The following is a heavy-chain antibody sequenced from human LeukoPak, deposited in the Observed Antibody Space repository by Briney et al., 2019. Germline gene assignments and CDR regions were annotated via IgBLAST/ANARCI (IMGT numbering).Heavy chain of an antibody. Sequence: PGGSPRLSCAASGFTFSSYSMNWVRQAPGKGLEWVSSISSSSSYIYYADSVKGRFTISRDNAKNSLYLQMNSLRAEDTAVYYCASQLGVLRYFDWLGWGQGTLDTVSS. CDR2: ISSSSSYI. D-gene: IGHD3-9*01. CDR1: GFTFSSYS. CDR3: ASQLGVLRYFDWLG. V-gene: IGHV3-21*01. J-gene: IGHJ4*02.